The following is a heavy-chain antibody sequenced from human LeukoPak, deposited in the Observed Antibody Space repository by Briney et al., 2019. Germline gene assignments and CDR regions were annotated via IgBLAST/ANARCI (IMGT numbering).Heavy chain of an antibody. D-gene: IGHD3-22*01. CDR1: GGTFSSYA. V-gene: IGHV1-69*01. J-gene: IGHJ4*02. CDR3: ARGPPTWPYYYDSSGYFDY. CDR2: IIPIFGTA. Sequence: VASVKVSCKASGGTFSSYAISWVRQAPGQGLEWMGGIIPIFGTANYAQKFQGRVTITADESTSTAYMELSSLRSEDTAVYYCARGPPTWPYYYDSSGYFDYWGQGTLVTVSS.